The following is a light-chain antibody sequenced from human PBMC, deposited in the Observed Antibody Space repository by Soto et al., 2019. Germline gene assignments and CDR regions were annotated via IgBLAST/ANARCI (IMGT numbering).Light chain of an antibody. CDR1: QSVSSSY. CDR2: GAS. Sequence: PGERVTLSCRASQSVSSSYLTWYQQKPGQAPRLLIYGASTRATSIPARFSGSGSGTDFTLTISSLQPEDFAVYYCQQDYNLPSCTFGQGTKVEIK. V-gene: IGKV3D-7*01. CDR3: QQDYNLPSCT. J-gene: IGKJ1*01.